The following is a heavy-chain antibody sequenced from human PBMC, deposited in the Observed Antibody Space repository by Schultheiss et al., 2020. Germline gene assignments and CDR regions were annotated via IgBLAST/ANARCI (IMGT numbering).Heavy chain of an antibody. CDR2: ISSSGSTI. Sequence: GGSLRLSCAASGFTFSSYSMNWVRQAPGKGLEWVSYISSSGSTIYYADSVKGRFTISRDNSKNTLYLQMNSLRAEDTALYYCARHSSITMIVGGLDYWGQGTLVTVSS. V-gene: IGHV3-48*01. CDR3: ARHSSITMIVGGLDY. J-gene: IGHJ4*02. CDR1: GFTFSSYS. D-gene: IGHD3-22*01.